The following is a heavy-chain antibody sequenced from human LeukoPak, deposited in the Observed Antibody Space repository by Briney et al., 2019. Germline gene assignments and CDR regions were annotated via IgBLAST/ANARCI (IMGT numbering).Heavy chain of an antibody. Sequence: SETLSLTCTVSGGSIISSFYYWGWIRQPPGKGLEWIGSIYYSGSTESNPSLESRVTISVDTSKNQFSLKLSSVTAADTAVYYCARANYGSGSYIDYYYMDVWGKGTTVTISS. D-gene: IGHD3-10*01. CDR1: GGSIISSFYY. J-gene: IGHJ6*03. CDR3: ARANYGSGSYIDYYYMDV. CDR2: IYYSGST. V-gene: IGHV4-39*01.